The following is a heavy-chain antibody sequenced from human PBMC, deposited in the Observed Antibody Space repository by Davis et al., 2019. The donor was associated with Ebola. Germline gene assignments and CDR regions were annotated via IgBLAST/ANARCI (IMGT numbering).Heavy chain of an antibody. CDR2: IYPGDSDT. V-gene: IGHV5-51*01. D-gene: IGHD4-17*01. Sequence: GGSLRLSCKGSGYSFTSYWIGWVRQMPGKGLEWMGIIYPGDSDTRYSPSFQGQVTISADKSISTAYLQWSSLKASDTAMYYCASRVDYGDKSHDAFDIWGQGTMVTVSS. CDR1: GYSFTSYW. CDR3: ASRVDYGDKSHDAFDI. J-gene: IGHJ3*02.